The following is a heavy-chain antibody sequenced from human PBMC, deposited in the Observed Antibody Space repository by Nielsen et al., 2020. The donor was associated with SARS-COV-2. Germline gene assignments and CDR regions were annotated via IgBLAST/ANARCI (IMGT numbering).Heavy chain of an antibody. CDR1: GFTFDDYA. CDR3: AKDMGDSGLGAFDI. J-gene: IGHJ3*02. D-gene: IGHD1-26*01. V-gene: IGHV3-9*01. Sequence: GASLRLSCAASGFTFDDYAMHCVRQAPGERLEWVSGISWNSGSIGYADSVKGRFTISINNAKNSLYNQMNSLRAEDTALYYCAKDMGDSGLGAFDIWGQGTMVTVSS. CDR2: ISWNSGSI.